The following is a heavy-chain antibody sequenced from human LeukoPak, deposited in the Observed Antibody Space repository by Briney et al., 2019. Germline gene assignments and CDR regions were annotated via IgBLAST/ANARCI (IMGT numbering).Heavy chain of an antibody. J-gene: IGHJ4*02. CDR2: ISGSGGST. D-gene: IGHD3-16*02. CDR1: GFTFSSYA. CDR3: ARDLRYDYVWGSYRPPLDY. V-gene: IGHV3-23*01. Sequence: GGSLRLSCAASGFTFSSYAMSWVRQAPGKGLEWVSAISGSGGSTYYADSVKGRFTISRDNSKNTLYLQMNSLRDEDTAVYYCARDLRYDYVWGSYRPPLDYWGQGTLVTVSS.